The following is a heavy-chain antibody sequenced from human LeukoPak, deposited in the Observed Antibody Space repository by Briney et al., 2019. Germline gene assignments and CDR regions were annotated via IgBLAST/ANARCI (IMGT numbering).Heavy chain of an antibody. Sequence: PGGSLRLSCAASGFTFSSYSMNWVRQAPGKGLEWVSSISSSSSYIYYADSVKGRFTISRDNAKNSLYLQMNSLRAEDTAVYYCARDRDCGSSVFDYWGQGTLVTVSS. CDR2: ISSSSSYI. V-gene: IGHV3-21*01. J-gene: IGHJ4*02. CDR1: GFTFSSYS. D-gene: IGHD1-26*01. CDR3: ARDRDCGSSVFDY.